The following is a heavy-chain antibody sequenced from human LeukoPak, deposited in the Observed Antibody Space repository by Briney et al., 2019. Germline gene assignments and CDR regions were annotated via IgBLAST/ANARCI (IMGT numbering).Heavy chain of an antibody. Sequence: SETLSLTCTVSGGSISSGGYYWSWIRQHPGKGLEWIGYTYYSGSTYYNPSLKSRVTISVDTSKNQFSLKLSSVTAADTAVYYCARGLTGTHWGHFDYWGQGTLVTVSS. D-gene: IGHD1-20*01. CDR1: GGSISSGGYY. CDR3: ARGLTGTHWGHFDY. CDR2: TYYSGST. V-gene: IGHV4-31*03. J-gene: IGHJ4*02.